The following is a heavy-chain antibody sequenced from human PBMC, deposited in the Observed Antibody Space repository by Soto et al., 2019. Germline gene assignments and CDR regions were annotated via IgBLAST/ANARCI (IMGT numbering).Heavy chain of an antibody. CDR1: GFTFSTYA. D-gene: IGHD1-26*01. V-gene: IGHV3-30-3*01. CDR2: VSYDGDKK. Sequence: QEKLVQSGGGVVQPGTSLRLSCAASGFTFSTYAMHWVRLAPGKGLEWVGVVSYDGDKKYYGDSVRGRFTISRDNSKNALFLQMTGLTTGNTAVYYCTRGVGSYSDYCFGMAVWGQGTGVTVSS. CDR3: TRGVGSYSDYCFGMAV. J-gene: IGHJ6*02.